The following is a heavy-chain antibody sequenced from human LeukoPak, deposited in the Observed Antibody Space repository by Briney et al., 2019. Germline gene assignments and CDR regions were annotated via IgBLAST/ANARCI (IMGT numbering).Heavy chain of an antibody. V-gene: IGHV3-30*18. CDR1: GFSFSSYE. CDR3: AKDFYSYGGYFDY. J-gene: IGHJ4*02. Sequence: PGGSLRLSCAASGFSFSSYEMNWVRQAPGKGLEWVAVISYDGSNKYYADSVKGRFTISRDNSKNTLYLQMNSLRAEDTAVYYCAKDFYSYGGYFDYWGREPWSPSPQ. D-gene: IGHD4-23*01. CDR2: ISYDGSNK.